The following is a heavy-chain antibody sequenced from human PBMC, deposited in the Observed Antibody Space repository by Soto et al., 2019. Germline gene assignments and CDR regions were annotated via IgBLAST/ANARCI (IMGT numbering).Heavy chain of an antibody. V-gene: IGHV3-30*03. CDR2: ISYDGSNK. Sequence: QVQLVESGGGVVQPGRSLRLSCAASGFTFSSYGMHWVRQAPGKGLEWVAVISYDGSNKYYADSVKGRFTISRDNSKNTLYLQMNSLRAEDTAVYYCEAAYCSGGSCYSGDFDIWGQGTMVTVSS. CDR3: EAAYCSGGSCYSGDFDI. CDR1: GFTFSSYG. D-gene: IGHD2-15*01. J-gene: IGHJ3*02.